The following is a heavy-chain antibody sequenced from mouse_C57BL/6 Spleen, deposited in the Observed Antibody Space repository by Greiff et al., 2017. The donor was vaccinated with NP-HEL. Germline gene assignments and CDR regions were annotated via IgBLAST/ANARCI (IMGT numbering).Heavy chain of an antibody. D-gene: IGHD2-4*01. CDR3: ARHGIYYDYGWFAY. Sequence: VQLQQSGPELVKPGASVKISCKASGYAFSSSWMNWVKQRPGKGLEWIGRIYPGDGDTNYNGKFKGKATLTADKSSSTAYMQLSSLTSEDSAVYFCARHGIYYDYGWFAYWGQGTLVTVSA. CDR1: GYAFSSSW. CDR2: IYPGDGDT. V-gene: IGHV1-82*01. J-gene: IGHJ3*01.